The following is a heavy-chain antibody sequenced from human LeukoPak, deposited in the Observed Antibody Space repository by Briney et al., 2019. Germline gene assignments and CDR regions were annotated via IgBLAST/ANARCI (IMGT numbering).Heavy chain of an antibody. CDR2: ISSSSSYI. J-gene: IGHJ4*02. CDR1: GFTFSSYS. V-gene: IGHV3-21*01. CDR3: ARARSGCFDY. Sequence: GGSLRLSCAASGFTFSSYSMKWVRQAPGKGLEWVSSISSSSSYIYYADSVKGRFTISRDNAKNSLYLQMNSLRAEDTAVYYCARARSGCFDYWGQGTLVTVSS. D-gene: IGHD6-19*01.